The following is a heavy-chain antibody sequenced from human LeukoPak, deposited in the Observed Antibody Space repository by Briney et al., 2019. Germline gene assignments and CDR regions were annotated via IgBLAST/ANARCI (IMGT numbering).Heavy chain of an antibody. J-gene: IGHJ4*02. CDR2: IRYDGSIK. V-gene: IGHV3-30*02. Sequence: GGSLRLSCAASGFTFSSFGMHWVRQAPGKGLDWVAFIRYDGSIKDHADSVKGRLTISRDNSKNTLFLQMNSLRDEDTAMYYCAKVSPISPSGYLDYWGQGTPVTVSS. D-gene: IGHD3-3*01. CDR3: AKVSPISPSGYLDY. CDR1: GFTFSSFG.